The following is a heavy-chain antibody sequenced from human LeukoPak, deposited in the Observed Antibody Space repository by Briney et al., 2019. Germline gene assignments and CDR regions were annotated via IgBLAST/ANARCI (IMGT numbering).Heavy chain of an antibody. D-gene: IGHD6-6*01. CDR2: ISYSDDTI. CDR3: AREYSGSSDYYYYMDV. Sequence: PGGSLRLSCAVSGFIFSDFYMSWIRQAPGKGLEWIAYISYSDDTIYYADSVKGRFAISRDNAKNSLYLQMTSLRAEDTAMYYCAREYSGSSDYYYYMDVWGKGTTVTISS. V-gene: IGHV3-11*04. CDR1: GFIFSDFY. J-gene: IGHJ6*03.